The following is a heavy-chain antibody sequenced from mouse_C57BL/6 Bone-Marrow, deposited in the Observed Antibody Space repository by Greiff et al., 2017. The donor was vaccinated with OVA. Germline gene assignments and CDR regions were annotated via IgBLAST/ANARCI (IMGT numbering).Heavy chain of an antibody. CDR2: IRNKANGYTT. J-gene: IGHJ1*03. V-gene: IGHV7-3*01. CDR3: ARYDGNWYFDV. CDR1: GFTFTDYY. D-gene: IGHD2-1*01. Sequence: DVKLVESGGGLVQPGGSLSLSCAASGFTFTDYYMSWVRQPPGKALEWLGFIRNKANGYTTEYSASVKGRFTISRDNSQSILYLQMNALRAEDSATYYCARYDGNWYFDVWGTGTTVTVSS.